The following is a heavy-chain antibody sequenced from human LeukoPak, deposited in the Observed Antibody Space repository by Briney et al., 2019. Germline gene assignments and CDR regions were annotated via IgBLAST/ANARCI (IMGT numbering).Heavy chain of an antibody. D-gene: IGHD5-18*01. Sequence: KTSETLSLTCTVSGGSISSRSFYWGWIRQPPRKGLEWIGTIYYSGGAHYNPSLKSRVTISIDTSKNQFSLKMTSVNAADTAVYFCARESLDPSGYSYGSDYWGRGTLVTVSS. CDR3: ARESLDPSGYSYGSDY. V-gene: IGHV4-39*07. J-gene: IGHJ4*02. CDR1: GGSISSRSFY. CDR2: IYYSGGA.